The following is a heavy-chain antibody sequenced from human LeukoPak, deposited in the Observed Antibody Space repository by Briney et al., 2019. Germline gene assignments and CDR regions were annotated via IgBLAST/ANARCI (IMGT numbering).Heavy chain of an antibody. D-gene: IGHD3-10*01. CDR1: GYTFTSYD. V-gene: IGHV1-8*01. CDR2: MNPNSGNT. J-gene: IGHJ6*02. CDR3: ARDGVYYGSGSYYKCSMDV. Sequence: ASVKLSFKASGYTFTSYDINWVRQATGQGLEWMGWMNPNSGNTSYAQKFQGRVTMTRYTSISTAYMELSSLRSEDTAVYYCARDGVYYGSGSYYKCSMDVWGQGATVTVSS.